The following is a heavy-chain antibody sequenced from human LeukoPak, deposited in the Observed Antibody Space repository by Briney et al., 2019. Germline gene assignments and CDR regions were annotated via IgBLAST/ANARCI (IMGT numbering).Heavy chain of an antibody. CDR2: IYPGDSDT. CDR3: ARLPPPRRYCSGGSCYADYYYYMDV. D-gene: IGHD2-15*01. J-gene: IGHJ6*03. CDR1: GYSFTSYW. V-gene: IGHV5-51*01. Sequence: GESLKISCKGSGYSFTSYWIGWVCQMPGKGLEWMGIIYPGDSDTRYSPSFQGQVTISADKSISTAYLQWSSLKASDTAMYYCARLPPPRRYCSGGSCYADYYYYMDVWGKGTTVTISS.